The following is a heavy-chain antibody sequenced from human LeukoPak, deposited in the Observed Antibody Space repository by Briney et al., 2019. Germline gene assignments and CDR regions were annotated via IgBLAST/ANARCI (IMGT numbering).Heavy chain of an antibody. Sequence: SETLSLTCTVSGGSISSYYWSWIRQPPGKGLEWIGYIFYSGSTNYNPSLKSRVTISVDTSKNQFSLKLSSVTAADTAVYYCARDPTDNYYYFYAMDVWGQGTTVTVSS. CDR2: IFYSGST. J-gene: IGHJ6*02. CDR3: ARDPTDNYYYFYAMDV. CDR1: GGSISSYY. V-gene: IGHV4-59*01. D-gene: IGHD1-14*01.